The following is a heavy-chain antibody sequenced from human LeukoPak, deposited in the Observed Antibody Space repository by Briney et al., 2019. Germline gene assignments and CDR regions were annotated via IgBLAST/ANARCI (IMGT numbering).Heavy chain of an antibody. J-gene: IGHJ4*02. Sequence: QPGGSLRLSCAASGFTFSSYAMSWVRQAPGKGLECVSSISGSGDFTYYADSVKGRFTISRDNAKNTLYLQMNSLRAEDTAVYYCARSQYSSSPFGSWGQGTLVTVSS. CDR2: ISGSGDFT. D-gene: IGHD6-13*01. V-gene: IGHV3-23*01. CDR3: ARSQYSSSPFGS. CDR1: GFTFSSYA.